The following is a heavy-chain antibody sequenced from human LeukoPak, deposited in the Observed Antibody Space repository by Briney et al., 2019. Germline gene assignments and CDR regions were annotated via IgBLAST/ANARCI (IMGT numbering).Heavy chain of an antibody. CDR1: GYTFTSYY. D-gene: IGHD3-10*01. Sequence: GASEKVSCKASGYTFTSYYMHWVRQAPGQGLEWMGIINPSGGSTSYAQKFQGRVTMTRDTSTSTVYMELSRLRSDDTAVYYCATYLGSGSRDYMDVWGKGTTVTISS. V-gene: IGHV1-46*01. J-gene: IGHJ6*03. CDR3: ATYLGSGSRDYMDV. CDR2: INPSGGST.